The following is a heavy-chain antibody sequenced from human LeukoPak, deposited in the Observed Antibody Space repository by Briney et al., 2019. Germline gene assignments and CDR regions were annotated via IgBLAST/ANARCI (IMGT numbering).Heavy chain of an antibody. J-gene: IGHJ4*02. CDR1: GYTFTSNY. V-gene: IGHV1-46*01. CDR3: ARDCSSTRCQGPVFDN. CDR2: IQPSGGNT. Sequence: ASVKVSCKPSGYTFTSNYMHCVRQAPGQRLEWMGIIQPSGGNTNYAQKFPGRVAMTRDTSTSTVYMELSSLRSEDTAIYCCARDCSSTRCQGPVFDNWGQGTLVTVSS. D-gene: IGHD2-2*01.